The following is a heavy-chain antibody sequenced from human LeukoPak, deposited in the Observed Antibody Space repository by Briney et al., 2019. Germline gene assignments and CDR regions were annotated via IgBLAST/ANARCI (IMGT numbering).Heavy chain of an antibody. V-gene: IGHV3-30*18. Sequence: PGGSLRLSCAASGFTFSSYGRRWVRQAPGKGLEWVAVISYDGSNKYYADSVKGRFTISRDNSKNTLYLQMNSLRAEDTAVYYCAKDPKHSSGWLIYYYYYGMDVWGQGTTVTVSS. J-gene: IGHJ6*02. CDR3: AKDPKHSSGWLIYYYYYGMDV. CDR2: ISYDGSNK. D-gene: IGHD6-19*01. CDR1: GFTFSSYG.